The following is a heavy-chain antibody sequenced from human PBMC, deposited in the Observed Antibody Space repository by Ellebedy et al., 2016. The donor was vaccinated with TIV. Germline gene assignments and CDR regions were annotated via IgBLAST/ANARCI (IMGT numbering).Heavy chain of an antibody. Sequence: GESLKISCAASGFIFSNYSMIWVRQAPGKGLEWLSYIRSDSTTIYYADSVKGRFTISRDNAKNSLYLQMNSLRAEDTAVYYCARKVPAPTTVPPNWYFDLWGRGTLVTVSS. CDR1: GFIFSNYS. J-gene: IGHJ2*01. CDR3: ARKVPAPTTVPPNWYFDL. D-gene: IGHD4-17*01. CDR2: IRSDSTTI. V-gene: IGHV3-48*04.